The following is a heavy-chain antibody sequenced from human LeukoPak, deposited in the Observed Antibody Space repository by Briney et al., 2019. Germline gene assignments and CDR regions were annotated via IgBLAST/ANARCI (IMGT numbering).Heavy chain of an antibody. D-gene: IGHD3-22*01. V-gene: IGHV3-23*01. Sequence: GGSLILSCAASGFTFSSYAMSWVRPAPGKGLEWVSAISGSGGSTYYADSVKGRFTISRDNSKNTLYLQMNSLRAEDTAVYYCAKGFITMIVVGNRAFDYWGQGTLVTVSS. CDR1: GFTFSSYA. J-gene: IGHJ4*02. CDR3: AKGFITMIVVGNRAFDY. CDR2: ISGSGGST.